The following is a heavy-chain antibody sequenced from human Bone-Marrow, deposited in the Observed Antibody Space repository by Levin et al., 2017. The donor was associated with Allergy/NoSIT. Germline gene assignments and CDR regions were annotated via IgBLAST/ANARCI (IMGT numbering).Heavy chain of an antibody. CDR3: AAYNGGGLYSHDAFDI. CDR2: IIPVFEKA. D-gene: IGHD2-15*01. Sequence: ASVKVSCRASGDSFSDYSITWVRQAPGQGLEWMGGIIPVFEKADYAQKFQDRVTITADESSNTIYMHLSSLRSEDTALYFCAAYNGGGLYSHDAFDIWGQGTMVTVSS. J-gene: IGHJ3*02. CDR1: GDSFSDYS. V-gene: IGHV1-69*13.